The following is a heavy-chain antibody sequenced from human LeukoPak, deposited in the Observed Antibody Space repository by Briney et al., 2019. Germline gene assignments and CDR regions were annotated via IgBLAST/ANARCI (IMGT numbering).Heavy chain of an antibody. Sequence: PSETLSLTCTVSGDSISSGDYYWRWIRQPPGKGLEWIGNIYYSGSSFYNPSLKSRLTISVDTSKNQFSLKLSSVTAADTAVYYCARDHGDYVGYFDYWGQGSLVTVSS. D-gene: IGHD4-17*01. CDR3: ARDHGDYVGYFDY. CDR1: GDSISSGDYY. J-gene: IGHJ4*02. V-gene: IGHV4-30-4*01. CDR2: IYYSGSS.